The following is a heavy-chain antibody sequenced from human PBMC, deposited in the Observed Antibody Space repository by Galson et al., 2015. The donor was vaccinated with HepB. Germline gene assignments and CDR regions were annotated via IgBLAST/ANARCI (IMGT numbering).Heavy chain of an antibody. J-gene: IGHJ4*02. CDR3: ARVRYGAFSY. V-gene: IGHV4-34*01. Sequence: LSLTCAVYGGSFSDYYWSWIRQPPGKGLEWIGEINHSGSTNYNPSLKSRITISVDTSKNQFSLKLSSVIAADTAVYYCARVRYGAFSYWGQGTLVTVSS. CDR1: GGSFSDYY. CDR2: INHSGST. D-gene: IGHD3-10*01.